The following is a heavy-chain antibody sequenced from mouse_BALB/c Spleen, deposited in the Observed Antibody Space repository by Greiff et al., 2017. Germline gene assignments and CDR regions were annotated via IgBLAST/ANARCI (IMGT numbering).Heavy chain of an antibody. J-gene: IGHJ3*01. V-gene: IGHV2-4-1*01. D-gene: IGHD2-10*02. CDR3: ARKGYGNYWFAY. CDR2: IWSGGST. Sequence: QVQLQQSGPGLVQPSQSLSITCTVSGFSLTSYGVHWVRQSPGQGLEWLGVIWSGGSTDYTAAFISRLSISKDNSKSQVFFKMNSLQADDTAIYYCARKGYGNYWFAYWGQGTLVTVSA. CDR1: GFSLTSYG.